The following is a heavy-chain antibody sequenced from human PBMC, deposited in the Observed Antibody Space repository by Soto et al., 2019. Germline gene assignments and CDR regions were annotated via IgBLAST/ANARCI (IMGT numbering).Heavy chain of an antibody. D-gene: IGHD3-3*01. J-gene: IGHJ4*02. V-gene: IGHV4-34*01. CDR3: ARGFLGYYDFWSGPIPNTYYFDY. CDR2: INHSGST. CDR1: GGSFSGYY. Sequence: TSETLSLTCAVYGGSFSGYYWSWIRQPPGKGLEWIGEINHSGSTNYNPSLKSRVTISVDTSKNQFSLKLSSVTAADTAVYYCARGFLGYYDFWSGPIPNTYYFDYWGQGTLVTVSS.